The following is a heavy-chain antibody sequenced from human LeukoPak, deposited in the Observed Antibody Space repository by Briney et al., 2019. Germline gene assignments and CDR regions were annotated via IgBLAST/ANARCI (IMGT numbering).Heavy chain of an antibody. J-gene: IGHJ4*02. D-gene: IGHD6-19*01. CDR1: GFTFSSCA. V-gene: IGHV3-64D*09. CDR2: INDHGDTT. CDR3: VKDLSGWYSFDY. Sequence: GGSLRLSCSASGFTFSSCAMHWVRQAPGMGLEYVSGINDHGDTTHYGDSVRGRVTISRDDSKNTVHLQMSSLRAEDTAVYYCVKDLSGWYSFDYWGQGTLVIVSS.